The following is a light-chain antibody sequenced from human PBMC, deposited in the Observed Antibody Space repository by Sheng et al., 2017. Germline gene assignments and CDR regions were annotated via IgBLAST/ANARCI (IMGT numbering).Light chain of an antibody. J-gene: IGKJ1*01. V-gene: IGKV3-20*01. CDR2: RAS. CDR1: QNVKDNR. Sequence: IVLTQSPGTLSLSPGERATLFCRASQNVKDNRLAWFYQKPGQAPSLLIHRASSRATGIPDRFSGSGSGTDFTLTISRLEPEDFAVYYCQQYNNWPWTFGQGTKVEIK. CDR3: QQYNNWPWT.